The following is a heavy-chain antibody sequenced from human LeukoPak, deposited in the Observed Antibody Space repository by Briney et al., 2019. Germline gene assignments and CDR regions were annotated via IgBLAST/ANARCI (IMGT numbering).Heavy chain of an antibody. CDR2: IYTSGST. Sequence: PSETLSLTCTVSGGSISSGSYYWSWIRQPAGKGLEWIGRIYTSGSTNYNPSLKSRVTISVDTSKNQFSLKLSSVTAADTAVYYCARDSALAWFDPWGQGTLVTVSS. V-gene: IGHV4-61*02. J-gene: IGHJ5*02. CDR1: GGSISSGSYY. D-gene: IGHD3-10*01. CDR3: ARDSALAWFDP.